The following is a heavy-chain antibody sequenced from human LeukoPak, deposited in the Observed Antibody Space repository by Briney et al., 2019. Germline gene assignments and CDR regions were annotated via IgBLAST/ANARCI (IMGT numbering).Heavy chain of an antibody. CDR3: ARAETYSGRVFDY. J-gene: IGHJ4*02. Sequence: SQTLSLTCAIPVDSVSSNSAAWNWVRQSPSRGLEWLGRTYYRSKWYNDYAESVKSRITINPDTSKNQFSLQLNSVTPEDTAVYYCARAETYSGRVFDYWGQGALVTVSS. CDR2: TYYRSKWYN. V-gene: IGHV6-1*01. D-gene: IGHD1-26*01. CDR1: VDSVSSNSAA.